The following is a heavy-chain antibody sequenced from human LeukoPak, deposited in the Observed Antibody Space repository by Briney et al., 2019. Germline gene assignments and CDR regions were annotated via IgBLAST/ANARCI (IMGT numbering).Heavy chain of an antibody. J-gene: IGHJ6*02. CDR2: INHSGST. CDR1: GGSFSGYY. D-gene: IGHD6-13*01. V-gene: IGHV4-34*01. Sequence: PSETLSLTCAVYGGSFSGYYWSWIRQPPGKGLEWIGEINHSGSTNYNPSLKSRVTISVDTSKNQFSLKLSSVTAADTAVNYCARAPVVQQQPSGMDVWGQGTTVTVSS. CDR3: ARAPVVQQQPSGMDV.